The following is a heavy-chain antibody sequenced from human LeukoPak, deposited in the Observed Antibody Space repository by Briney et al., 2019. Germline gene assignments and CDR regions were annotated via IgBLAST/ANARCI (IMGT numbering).Heavy chain of an antibody. J-gene: IGHJ4*02. CDR3: ASQDKAAADYYFDY. CDR1: GYTFTSYG. CDR2: IIPIFGTA. Sequence: SVKVSCKASGYTFTSYGISWVRQAPGQGLEWMGGIIPIFGTANYAQKFQGRVTITADESTSTAYMELSSLRSEDTAVYCCASQDKAAADYYFDYWGQGTLVTVSS. V-gene: IGHV1-69*13. D-gene: IGHD6-13*01.